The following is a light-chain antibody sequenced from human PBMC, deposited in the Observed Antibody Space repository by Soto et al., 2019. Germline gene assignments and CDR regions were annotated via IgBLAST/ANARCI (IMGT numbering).Light chain of an antibody. V-gene: IGKV1-39*01. J-gene: IGKJ5*01. CDR1: QRIAIY. CDR3: QQRSNWPPAMT. Sequence: DRVPITCRASQRIAIYLNWYQQTPGKAPKLLLYAASSLQSGVPSRFSGSASGTDFNLTISSLAPEDFAVYYCQQRSNWPPAMTFGQGTRLEIK. CDR2: AAS.